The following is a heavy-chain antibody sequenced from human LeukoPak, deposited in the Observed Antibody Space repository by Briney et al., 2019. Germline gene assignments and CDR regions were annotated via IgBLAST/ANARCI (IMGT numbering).Heavy chain of an antibody. CDR2: LWYDGSSK. V-gene: IGHV3-33*08. Sequence: GGSLRLSCAASGFTFSNTWMNWVRQAPGKGLEWVAVLWYDGSSKYYADSVKGRFTISRDNSKNTLYLQMNSLRAEDTAVYYCARDSDSSGWNNGMDVWGQGTTVTVSS. J-gene: IGHJ6*02. CDR3: ARDSDSSGWNNGMDV. CDR1: GFTFSNTW. D-gene: IGHD6-19*01.